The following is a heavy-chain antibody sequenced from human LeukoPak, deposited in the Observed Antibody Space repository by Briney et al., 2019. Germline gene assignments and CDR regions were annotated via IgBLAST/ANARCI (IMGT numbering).Heavy chain of an antibody. CDR1: GFTFSSYA. Sequence: GGSLRLSCAASGFTFSSYAMSWVRQAPGKGLEWVSAISGSGGSTYYADPVKGRFTISRDNSKNTLYLQMNSLRAEDTAVYYCAKVRSGSPRPKEFDYWGQGTLVTVSS. CDR3: AKVRSGSPRPKEFDY. V-gene: IGHV3-23*01. J-gene: IGHJ4*01. CDR2: ISGSGGST. D-gene: IGHD1-26*01.